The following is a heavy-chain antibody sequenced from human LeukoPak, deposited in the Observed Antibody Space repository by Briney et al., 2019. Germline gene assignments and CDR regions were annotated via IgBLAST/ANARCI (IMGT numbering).Heavy chain of an antibody. CDR2: ISISSSYI. CDR3: ARSHDYYFYMDV. CDR1: GFTFDDYG. Sequence: GGSLRLSCAASGFTFDDYGMSWVRQAPGKGLEWVASISISSSYIYYADSLKGRFTISRDNAKNSVYLQMTSLRGEDTAMYYCARSHDYYFYMDVWGKGTTVTVSS. J-gene: IGHJ6*03. V-gene: IGHV3-21*01.